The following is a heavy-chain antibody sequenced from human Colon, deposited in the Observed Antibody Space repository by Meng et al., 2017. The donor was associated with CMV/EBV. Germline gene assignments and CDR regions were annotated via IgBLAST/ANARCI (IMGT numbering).Heavy chain of an antibody. Sequence: GESLKISCAASGFTFSSYAMSWVRQAPGKGLEWVSAISGSGDSTYYADSVKGRFTISRDNSKNTLYLQMNSLRAEDTAVYYCAKHDDFWSGYYKLDYWGQGTLVTVSS. CDR3: AKHDDFWSGYYKLDY. J-gene: IGHJ4*02. D-gene: IGHD3-3*01. CDR2: ISGSGDST. V-gene: IGHV3-23*01. CDR1: GFTFSSYA.